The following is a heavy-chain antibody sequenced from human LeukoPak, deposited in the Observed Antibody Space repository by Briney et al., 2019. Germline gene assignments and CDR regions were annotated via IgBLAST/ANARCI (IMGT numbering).Heavy chain of an antibody. CDR3: ARAGDSGDFPLGYFYYMDV. CDR1: GFSFTHYY. D-gene: IGHD4-17*01. CDR2: ISRTGHST. Sequence: PGGSLRLPCEASGFSFTHYYVTWIRQAPGKGLEWVSFISRTGHSTYYGDSVAGRFTISRDTAKNSLFLQMTSLRAEDTAVYYCARAGDSGDFPLGYFYYMDVWGKGTTVTVSS. V-gene: IGHV3-11*01. J-gene: IGHJ6*03.